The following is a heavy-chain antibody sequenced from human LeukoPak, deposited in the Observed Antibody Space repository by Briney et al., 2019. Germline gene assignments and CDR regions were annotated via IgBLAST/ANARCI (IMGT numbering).Heavy chain of an antibody. CDR2: INPNSGGT. J-gene: IGHJ5*02. CDR3: ARGDDYYGSGTRWFDP. Sequence: GASVKVSCKASGYTFTGYYMHWVRQAPGQGLEWMGWINPNSGGTNYAQKFQGRVTMTRDTSISTAYMELSRLRSDDTAVHYCARGDDYYGSGTRWFDPWGQGTLVTVSS. D-gene: IGHD3-10*01. CDR1: GYTFTGYY. V-gene: IGHV1-2*02.